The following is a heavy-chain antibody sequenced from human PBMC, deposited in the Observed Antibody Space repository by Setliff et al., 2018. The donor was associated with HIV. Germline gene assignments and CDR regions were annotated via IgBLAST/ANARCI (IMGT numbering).Heavy chain of an antibody. J-gene: IGHJ3*02. CDR3: ARVELQFLEWPRGDAFDI. Sequence: GGSLRLSCAASGFTFSNYWMSWVRQAPGKGLEWVASIKQDGSEKYYVDSVKGRFTISRDNAKKPMYLQMNSLRAEDTAVYYCARVELQFLEWPRGDAFDIWGQGTMVTVSS. D-gene: IGHD3-3*01. V-gene: IGHV3-7*01. CDR1: GFTFSNYW. CDR2: IKQDGSEK.